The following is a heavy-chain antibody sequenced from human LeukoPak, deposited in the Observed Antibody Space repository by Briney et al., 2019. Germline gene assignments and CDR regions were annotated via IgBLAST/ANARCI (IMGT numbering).Heavy chain of an antibody. V-gene: IGHV3-74*01. CDR3: ARVPLGTQQSLESRRGMDV. CDR2: ISSDGQST. J-gene: IGHJ6*02. D-gene: IGHD6-19*01. CDR1: GFTFSSYW. Sequence: GGSLRLSCAASGFTFSSYWMHWVRQLPVPGKGLVWVSRISSDGQSTRYANSVKGRFTISRDNAKNTPYLQMNSLRAEDTAVYYCARVPLGTQQSLESRRGMDVWGQGTTVTVSS.